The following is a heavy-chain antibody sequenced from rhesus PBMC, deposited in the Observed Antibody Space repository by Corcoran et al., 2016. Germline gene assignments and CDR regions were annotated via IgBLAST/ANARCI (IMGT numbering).Heavy chain of an antibody. CDR3: ARVGVYSGSWTHFDY. CDR2: IYGSGSST. Sequence: QLQLQESGPGLVKPSETLSLTCAVSGGSISSSYWSWSRQAPGKGLEWIGYIYGSGSSTNYNPSLKSRVTLSVDTSKNQLSLKLSSVTAADTAVYYCARVGVYSGSWTHFDYWGQGVLVTVSS. CDR1: GGSISSSY. V-gene: IGHV4-169*01. J-gene: IGHJ4*01. D-gene: IGHD6-25*01.